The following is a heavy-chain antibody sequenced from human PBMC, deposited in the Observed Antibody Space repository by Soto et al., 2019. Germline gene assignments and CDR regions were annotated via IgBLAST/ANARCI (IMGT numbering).Heavy chain of an antibody. Sequence: SVKVSCKASGGTFSSYAISWVRQAPGQGLEWMGGIIPIFGTANYAQKFQGRVTITADKSTSTAYMELSSLRSEDTAVYYCARDNRDIVVVVAAPYYYYGMDVWGQGTTVTVSS. CDR2: IIPIFGTA. V-gene: IGHV1-69*06. CDR1: GGTFSSYA. D-gene: IGHD2-15*01. J-gene: IGHJ6*02. CDR3: ARDNRDIVVVVAAPYYYYGMDV.